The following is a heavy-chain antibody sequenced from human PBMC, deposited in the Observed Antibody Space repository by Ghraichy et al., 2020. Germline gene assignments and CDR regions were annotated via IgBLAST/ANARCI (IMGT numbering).Heavy chain of an antibody. CDR3: ARGIRITMIYNWYFDL. CDR2: IYYSGST. V-gene: IGHV4-39*07. Sequence: SETLSLTCTVSGGSISSSSYYWGWIRQPPGKGLEWIGSIYYSGSTYYNPSLKSRVTISVDTSKNQFSLKLSSVTAADTAVYYCARGIRITMIYNWYFDLWGRGTLVTVSS. D-gene: IGHD3-22*01. CDR1: GGSISSSSYY. J-gene: IGHJ2*01.